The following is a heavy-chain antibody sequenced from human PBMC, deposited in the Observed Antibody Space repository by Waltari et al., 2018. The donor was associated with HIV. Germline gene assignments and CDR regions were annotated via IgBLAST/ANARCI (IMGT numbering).Heavy chain of an antibody. CDR2: IYSGGST. D-gene: IGHD1-26*01. J-gene: IGHJ4*02. Sequence: EVQLVESGGCLLQRGGSLRLSCAESEFTFRSTYMTWVRQAPGKGLGWVSIIYSGGSTYYADSVKGRFTISRDNSKNTLYLQMKRLRAEDTAVYYCARVAPDGVGATGPFENWGQGTLVTVSS. CDR1: EFTFRSTY. V-gene: IGHV3-53*01. CDR3: ARVAPDGVGATGPFEN.